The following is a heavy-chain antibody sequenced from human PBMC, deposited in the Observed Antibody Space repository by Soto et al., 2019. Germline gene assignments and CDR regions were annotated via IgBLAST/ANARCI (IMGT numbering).Heavy chain of an antibody. CDR3: ARRTGSSTYYFDY. V-gene: IGHV4-39*02. CDR2: IDYSGTT. Sequence: PSETLSLTCTVSGGSISSSIYYWGWIRQPPGRGLEWIGIIDYSGTTYYNPSLKSRLTMSVDTSKNHFSLNLSSVTAADTAVHYCARRTGSSTYYFDYWGQGALVTVS. CDR1: GGSISSSIYY. D-gene: IGHD6-6*01. J-gene: IGHJ4*02.